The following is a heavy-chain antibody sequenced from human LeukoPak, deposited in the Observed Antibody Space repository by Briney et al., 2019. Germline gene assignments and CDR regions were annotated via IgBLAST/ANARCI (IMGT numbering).Heavy chain of an antibody. Sequence: WETLSLTCTVSGGSISSSPYYWGWIRQPPGKGLEWIGSIYYSGTTHYNPSPESRVTISVGTSKNQFSLKLASVTAADTAIYYCAKGAGGFSYYNWFDPWGQGTLVTVSS. CDR1: GGSISSSPYY. J-gene: IGHJ5*02. CDR2: IYYSGTT. CDR3: AKGAGGFSYYNWFDP. D-gene: IGHD5-18*01. V-gene: IGHV4-39*07.